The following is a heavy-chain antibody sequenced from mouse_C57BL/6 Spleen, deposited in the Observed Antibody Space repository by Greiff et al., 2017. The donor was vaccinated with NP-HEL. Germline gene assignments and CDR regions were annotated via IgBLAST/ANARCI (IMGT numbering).Heavy chain of an antibody. Sequence: EVQRVESGEGLVKPGGFLKLSCAASGFNFSSYAMSWVRQTPEKRLEWVAYISSGGDYIYYADTVKGRFTISSAKSRNPLYLQMSSLKSEDTAMYYCASALYYGNFDYWGQGTTLTVSS. J-gene: IGHJ2*01. CDR2: ISSGGDYI. D-gene: IGHD1-1*01. V-gene: IGHV5S21*01. CDR1: GFNFSSYA. CDR3: ASALYYGNFDY.